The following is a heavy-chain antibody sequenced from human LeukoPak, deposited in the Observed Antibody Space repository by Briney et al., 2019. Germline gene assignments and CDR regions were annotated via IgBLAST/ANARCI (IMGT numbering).Heavy chain of an antibody. CDR2: ISGSGGST. CDR3: AKYAGIDYDGNPYYYYGMDV. CDR1: GFTFSSYA. V-gene: IGHV3-23*01. Sequence: GGSLRLSCAASGFTFSSYAMSWVRQAPGKGLEWVSAISGSGGSTYYADSVKGRFTISRDNSKNTLYLQMNSLRAEDTAVYYCAKYAGIDYDGNPYYYYGMDVWGQGTTVTVSS. J-gene: IGHJ6*02. D-gene: IGHD4-23*01.